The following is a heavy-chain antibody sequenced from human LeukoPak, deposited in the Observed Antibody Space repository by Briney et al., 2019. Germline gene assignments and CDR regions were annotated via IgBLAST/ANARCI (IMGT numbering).Heavy chain of an antibody. Sequence: PGGSLRLSCAASGFTFSSYEMNWVRQAPGKGLEWVSYISSSGSTIYYADSVKGRFTISRDNAKNSLYLQMNSLRAEDTAVYYCARAGYCSSTSCYVWGSYYYYYMDVWGKGTTVTISS. V-gene: IGHV3-48*03. J-gene: IGHJ6*03. CDR2: ISSSGSTI. D-gene: IGHD2-2*01. CDR1: GFTFSSYE. CDR3: ARAGYCSSTSCYVWGSYYYYYMDV.